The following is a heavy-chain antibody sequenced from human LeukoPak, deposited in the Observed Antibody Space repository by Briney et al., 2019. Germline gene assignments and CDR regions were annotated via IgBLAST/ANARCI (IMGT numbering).Heavy chain of an antibody. CDR3: ASSSITMVRGVIYYYGMDV. D-gene: IGHD3-10*01. J-gene: IGHJ6*02. V-gene: IGHV4-59*08. CDR1: GGSISSYY. CDR2: IYYSGST. Sequence: SETLSLTCTVSGGSISSYYWSWIRQPQGKGLEWIGYIYYSGSTNYNPSLKSRVTISVDTSKNQFSLKLSSVTAADTAVYYCASSSITMVRGVIYYYGMDVWGQGTTVTVSS.